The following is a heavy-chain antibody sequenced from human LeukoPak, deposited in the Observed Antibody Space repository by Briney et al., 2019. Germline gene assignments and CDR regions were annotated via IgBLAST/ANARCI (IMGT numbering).Heavy chain of an antibody. J-gene: IGHJ4*02. V-gene: IGHV3-64D*09. Sequence: WGSLCLSCSASGFTFSRYPMHWVRQAPGKGLEYVSAISGNGGSTYYADSVKGRFTISRDNSKNPLYLQMSSLRTEDTAIYYCVKALYDFWSGLDYWGQGTLVTVSS. CDR1: GFTFSRYP. CDR2: ISGNGGST. D-gene: IGHD3-3*01. CDR3: VKALYDFWSGLDY.